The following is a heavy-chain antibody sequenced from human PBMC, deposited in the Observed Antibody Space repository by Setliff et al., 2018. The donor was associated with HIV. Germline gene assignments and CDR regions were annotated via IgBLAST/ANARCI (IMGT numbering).Heavy chain of an antibody. CDR3: AREEGGLYGMDV. V-gene: IGHV3-23*01. CDR1: GFAFDNYC. D-gene: IGHD3-16*01. CDR2: IGGSTGST. Sequence: GGSLRLSCAASGFAFDNYCMTWVRQAPGKGLEWVSAIGGSTGSTYYADSVKGRFTISRDNSKNTLYFQMTSLRAEDTAVYYCAREEGGLYGMDVWGQGTTVTVSS. J-gene: IGHJ6*02.